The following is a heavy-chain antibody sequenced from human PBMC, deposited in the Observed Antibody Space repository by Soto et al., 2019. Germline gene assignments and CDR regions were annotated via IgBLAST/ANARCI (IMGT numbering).Heavy chain of an antibody. Sequence: GSLRLSCAASGFTFSSFDFHWVRQSAGKGLEWVSGINTVADTYYSPSVKGRFTISRDNSKNTLYLQMNSLRAEDTAVYYCAKEKNIVVNLGYFDYWGQGTLVTVSS. CDR2: INTVADT. D-gene: IGHD2-15*01. J-gene: IGHJ4*02. CDR1: GFTFSSFD. CDR3: AKEKNIVVNLGYFDY. V-gene: IGHV3-13*01.